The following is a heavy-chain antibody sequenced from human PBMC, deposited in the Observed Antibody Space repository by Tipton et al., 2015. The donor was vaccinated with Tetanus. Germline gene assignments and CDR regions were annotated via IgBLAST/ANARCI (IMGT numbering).Heavy chain of an antibody. CDR2: INPHNGDT. CDR3: ARVPTNPLAVDRPTDY. CDR1: GYTFTGYD. D-gene: IGHD6-19*01. Sequence: QLVQSGAEVKRPGASVKVSCKSSGYTFTGYDVSWVRQAPGQGLEWMGWINPHNGDTNYAQRFEGRVTMTTDPSSSTAYMELRGLRSDDTAVYYCARVPTNPLAVDRPTDYWGQGTLVTVSS. J-gene: IGHJ4*02. V-gene: IGHV1-18*01.